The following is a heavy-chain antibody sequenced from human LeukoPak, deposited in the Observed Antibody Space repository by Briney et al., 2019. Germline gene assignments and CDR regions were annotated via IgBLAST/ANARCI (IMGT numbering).Heavy chain of an antibody. CDR3: ARGVSIAARQPVYYFDY. D-gene: IGHD6-6*01. J-gene: IGHJ4*02. CDR2: IYYSGST. CDR1: GGSISSSSYY. V-gene: IGHV4-39*07. Sequence: SETLSLTCTVSGGSISSSSYYWGWIRQPPGKGLEWIGSIYYSGSTYYNPSLKSRVTISVDTSKNQFSLKLSSVTAADTAVYYCARGVSIAARQPVYYFDYWGQGTLVTVSS.